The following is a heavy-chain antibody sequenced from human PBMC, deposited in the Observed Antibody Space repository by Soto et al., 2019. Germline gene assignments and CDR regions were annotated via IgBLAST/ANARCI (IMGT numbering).Heavy chain of an antibody. CDR3: ARSYCSSGSCYLSEYFQH. CDR1: GFSFSYYA. D-gene: IGHD2-15*01. V-gene: IGHV3-30*03. Sequence: QVQLVESGGGVVQPGRSLRLSCAASGFSFSYYAMHWVRQAPGKGLEWVAVIAYDASKKYYADSLKGRFTISRDNSKNTLYQQMISLREEDTAAYYCARSYCSSGSCYLSEYFQHWGQGILVTVSS. J-gene: IGHJ1*01. CDR2: IAYDASKK.